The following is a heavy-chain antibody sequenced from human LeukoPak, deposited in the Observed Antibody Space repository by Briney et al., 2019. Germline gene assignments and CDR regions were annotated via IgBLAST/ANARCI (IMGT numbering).Heavy chain of an antibody. V-gene: IGHV3-30*18. J-gene: IGHJ6*02. CDR2: ISYDGSNK. CDR1: GFTFSSYV. Sequence: GGSLRLPCAASGFTFSSYVMHWVRQAPGKGLEWVAVISYDGSNKYYADSVKGRFTISRDNSKNTLYLQMNSLRAEDTAVYYCAKDRAPYYYYYGMDVWGQGTTVIVSS. CDR3: AKDRAPYYYYYGMDV.